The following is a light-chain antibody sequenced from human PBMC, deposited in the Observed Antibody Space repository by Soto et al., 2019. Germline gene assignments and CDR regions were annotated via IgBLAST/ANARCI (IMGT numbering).Light chain of an antibody. CDR2: DAS. J-gene: IGKJ5*01. V-gene: IGKV3-11*01. CDR3: QQRNNWPAIS. Sequence: EIVLTQSPLTLALCPGERATLSCMALQSVSNNYLAWYQQKPGQAPRLLIYDASNRATGIPARFSGSGSGTDFTLNISSLEPEDFAVYYCQQRNNWPAISFGQGTRLEN. CDR1: QSVSNNY.